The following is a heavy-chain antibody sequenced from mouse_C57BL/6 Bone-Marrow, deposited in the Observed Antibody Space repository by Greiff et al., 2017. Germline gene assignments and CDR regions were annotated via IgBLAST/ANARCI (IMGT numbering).Heavy chain of an antibody. D-gene: IGHD2-4*01. V-gene: IGHV14-1*01. J-gene: IGHJ2*01. CDR3: TTYDYDGGDYFDD. CDR1: GFNIKDYY. Sequence: EVQLQQSGAELVRPGASVKLSCTASGFNIKDYYMPWVKQRPDQGLAWIGRLDPEDGDTEYAPKFQGKATMTADTSSNTAYRQLSSLTSEDTAVYYCTTYDYDGGDYFDDWGQGTTLTVSS. CDR2: LDPEDGDT.